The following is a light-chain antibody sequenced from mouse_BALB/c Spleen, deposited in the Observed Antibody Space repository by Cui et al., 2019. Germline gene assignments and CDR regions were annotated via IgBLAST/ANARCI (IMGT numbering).Light chain of an antibody. CDR2: DTS. CDR1: SSVSY. J-gene: IGKJ5*01. Sequence: QIVLTQSPAIMSASPGEKVTMTCSASSSVSYMYWYQQKPGSSPRLLIYDTSNLASGVLVRFSGSGSGTSYSLTISRMEAEDAATYYCQQWSSYPLTFGAGTKLELK. V-gene: IGKV4-55*01. CDR3: QQWSSYPLT.